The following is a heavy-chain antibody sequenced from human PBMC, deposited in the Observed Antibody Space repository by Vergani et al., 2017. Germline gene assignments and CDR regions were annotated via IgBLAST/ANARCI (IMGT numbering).Heavy chain of an antibody. J-gene: IGHJ4*02. CDR1: GFTFINAW. CDR2: IKSKTDGGTT. D-gene: IGHD3-22*01. V-gene: IGHV3-15*01. CDR3: ARMGGYDEGDAFRIGYFDS. Sequence: EVQLVESGGGLVKPGGSLRLSCAASGFTFINAWMTWVRQAPGKGLEWVGRIKSKTDGGTTYYAAPVKGKFTISRDDSKNTLYLQMNSLKTEDTAVYYCARMGGYDEGDAFRIGYFDSWGPGILVTVSS.